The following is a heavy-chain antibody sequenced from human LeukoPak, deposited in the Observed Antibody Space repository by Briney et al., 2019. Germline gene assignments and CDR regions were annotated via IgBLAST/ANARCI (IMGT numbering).Heavy chain of an antibody. J-gene: IGHJ5*02. Sequence: GGSLRLSCAASGFTFSSYSMNWVRQALGKGLEWVSSISSSSTYIYYADSVKGRFTISRDNAKNSLYLQMNSLRAEDTAVYYCAKGADDVPDLFRVVWFDPWGQGTLVTVSS. V-gene: IGHV3-21*04. D-gene: IGHD2-2*01. CDR2: ISSSSTYI. CDR3: AKGADDVPDLFRVVWFDP. CDR1: GFTFSSYS.